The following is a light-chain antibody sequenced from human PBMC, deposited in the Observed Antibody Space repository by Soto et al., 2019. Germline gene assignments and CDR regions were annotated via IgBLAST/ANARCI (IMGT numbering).Light chain of an antibody. CDR1: QSINRS. V-gene: IGKV1-39*01. Sequence: DILMTQSPSSLSASVEDRVTITCRASQSINRSLNWYQQKPGKAPKLLIYAASSLQSGVPSRFSGSGSGTDFTLTISSLQPEDFATYYCQQSYITPHTFGQGTKLEIK. CDR2: AAS. J-gene: IGKJ2*01. CDR3: QQSYITPHT.